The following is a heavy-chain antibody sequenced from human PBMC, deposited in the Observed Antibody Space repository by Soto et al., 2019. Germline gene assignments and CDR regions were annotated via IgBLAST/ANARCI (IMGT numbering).Heavy chain of an antibody. D-gene: IGHD3-22*01. CDR3: ARESGLDSSGYRGR. J-gene: IGHJ4*02. V-gene: IGHV4-30-4*01. Sequence: SQTLSLTCTVSGGSISNLDYYWSWIRQPPGKGLEWIGYIYYSGSTYYNPSLKSRVTISVDTSKNQFSLKLSSVTAADTAVYYCARESGLDSSGYRGRWGQGTLVTVSS. CDR1: GGSISNLDYY. CDR2: IYYSGST.